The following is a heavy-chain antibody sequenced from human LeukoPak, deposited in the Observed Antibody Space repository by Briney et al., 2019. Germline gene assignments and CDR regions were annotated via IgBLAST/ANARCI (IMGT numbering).Heavy chain of an antibody. J-gene: IGHJ6*02. CDR2: ISSSSSYI. CDR1: GFTVSSNY. V-gene: IGHV3-21*01. Sequence: GSLRLSCAASGFTVSSNYMSWVRQAPGKGLEWVSSISSSSSYIYYADSVKGRFTISRDNAKNSLYLQMNSLRAEDTAVYYCARDKIAAAGTDYYYGMDVWGQGTTVTVSS. D-gene: IGHD6-13*01. CDR3: ARDKIAAAGTDYYYGMDV.